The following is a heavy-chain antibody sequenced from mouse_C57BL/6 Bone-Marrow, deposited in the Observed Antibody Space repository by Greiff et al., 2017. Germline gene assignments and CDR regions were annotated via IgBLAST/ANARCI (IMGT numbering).Heavy chain of an antibody. CDR3: ARGYGSSYCYFDV. CDR1: GFNIKDYY. V-gene: IGHV14-2*01. J-gene: IGHJ1*03. Sequence: VQLQQSGAELVKPGASVKLSCTASGFNIKDYYMHWVKQRTEQGLEWIGRIDPEDGDTKYAPKFPGKATIPADTSSNTAYLQLSSLTSEDTAVYDCARGYGSSYCYFDVWGTGTTVTVSS. CDR2: IDPEDGDT. D-gene: IGHD1-1*01.